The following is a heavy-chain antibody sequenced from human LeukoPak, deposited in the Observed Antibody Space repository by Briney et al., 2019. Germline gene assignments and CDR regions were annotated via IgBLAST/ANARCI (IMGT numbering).Heavy chain of an antibody. CDR1: GGSFSGYY. CDR3: ARYCSGGSCSRFDY. D-gene: IGHD2-15*01. Sequence: SETLSLTCAVYGGSFSGYYWSWIRQPPGKGLEWIGEINHSGSTNYNPSLKSRVTISVDTSKNQFSLKLSSVTAADTAVYYCARYCSGGSCSRFDYWGQGTLVTVSS. J-gene: IGHJ4*02. CDR2: INHSGST. V-gene: IGHV4-34*01.